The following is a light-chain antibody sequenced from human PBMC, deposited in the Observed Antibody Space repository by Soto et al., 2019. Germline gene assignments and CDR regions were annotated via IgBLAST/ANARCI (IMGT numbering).Light chain of an antibody. CDR2: GAS. J-gene: IGKJ4*01. Sequence: DIQMTQSPSSLSASIGDRITITCRASQSISTYLNWYQQKPGKATNLLIYGASTLQSGVPPRFRGSVSATDFTLIISSLQPEDFATYYCQQSFITPPLTCGEGTKVEIK. CDR3: QQSFITPPLT. CDR1: QSISTY. V-gene: IGKV1-39*01.